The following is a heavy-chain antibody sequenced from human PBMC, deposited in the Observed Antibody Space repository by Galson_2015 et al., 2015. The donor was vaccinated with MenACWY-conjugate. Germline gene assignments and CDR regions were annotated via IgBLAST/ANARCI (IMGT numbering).Heavy chain of an antibody. V-gene: IGHV1-69*13. Sequence: SVKVSCKASGGTFSSYGISWVRQAPGKGLEWMGAIIPTFGAENYAQRFQGRVTMTADESTTTAYMELSSLRSEDTAVYYCARDGHSSTWNQYNWFDPWGQGTLVTVSS. CDR2: IIPTFGAE. D-gene: IGHD6-13*01. CDR3: ARDGHSSTWNQYNWFDP. CDR1: GGTFSSYG. J-gene: IGHJ5*02.